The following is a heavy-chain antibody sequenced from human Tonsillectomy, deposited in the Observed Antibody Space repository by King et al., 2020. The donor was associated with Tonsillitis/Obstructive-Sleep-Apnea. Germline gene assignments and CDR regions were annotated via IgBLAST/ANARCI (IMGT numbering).Heavy chain of an antibody. CDR3: AHRLGFYGSGSYYPYDY. CDR1: GFSLSTSGVG. V-gene: IGHV2-5*02. CDR2: IYWDDDK. D-gene: IGHD3-10*01. Sequence: ITLQESGPTLVKPTQTLTLTCTFSGFSLSTSGVGVGWIRQPPGRALEWLALIYWDDDKRYSPSLKSRLTITKDTSKNQVVLTMTNMDPVDTATYYCAHRLGFYGSGSYYPYDYWGQGTLVTVSS. J-gene: IGHJ4*02.